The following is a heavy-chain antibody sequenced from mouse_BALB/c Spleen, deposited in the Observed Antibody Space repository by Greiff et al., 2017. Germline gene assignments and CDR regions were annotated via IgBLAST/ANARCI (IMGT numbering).Heavy chain of an antibody. J-gene: IGHJ3*01. CDR2: LWAGGST. Sequence: QVQLQQSGPGLVAPSQSLSITCTVSGFSLTSYGVHWVRQPPGKGLEWLGVLWAGGSTNYNSARMSRLSISKDNSKSQVFLKMYSLQTDDTAMYYCARDYDYTWFAYWGQGTLVTVSA. CDR1: GFSLTSYG. D-gene: IGHD2-4*01. CDR3: ARDYDYTWFAY. V-gene: IGHV2-9*02.